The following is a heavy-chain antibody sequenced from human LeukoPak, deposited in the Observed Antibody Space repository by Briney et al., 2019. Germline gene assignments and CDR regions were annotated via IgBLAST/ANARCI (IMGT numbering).Heavy chain of an antibody. CDR3: ARGSGRITGTTGFDY. CDR2: IYYSGST. CDR1: GGSISSSSYY. Sequence: KTSETLSLTCTVSGGSISSSSYYWSWIRQPPGKGLEWIGYIYYSGSTNYNPSLKSRVTISVDTSKNQFSLKLSSVTAADTAVYYCARGSGRITGTTGFDYWGQGTLVTVSS. J-gene: IGHJ4*02. V-gene: IGHV4-61*01. D-gene: IGHD1-20*01.